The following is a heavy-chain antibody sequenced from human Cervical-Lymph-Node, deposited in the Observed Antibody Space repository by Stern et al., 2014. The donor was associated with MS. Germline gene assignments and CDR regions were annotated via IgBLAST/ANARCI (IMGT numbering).Heavy chain of an antibody. J-gene: IGHJ4*02. CDR1: GASISGYY. D-gene: IGHD3-16*01. CDR2: IHSSGGT. Sequence: QVQLQESGPGLVRPSETLSLTCTVSGASISGYYWSWMRQPPGKGLEWFGYIHSSGGTHYNPSLKNRVTMSVDQSKNDVSLKLYSVTAADTAVYYCARIRGGGASFDYWGLGTLVTVSS. V-gene: IGHV4-59*01. CDR3: ARIRGGGASFDY.